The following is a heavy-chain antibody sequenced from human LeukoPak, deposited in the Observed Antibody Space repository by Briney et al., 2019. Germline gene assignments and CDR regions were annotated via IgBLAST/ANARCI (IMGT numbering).Heavy chain of an antibody. Sequence: PGGSLRLPCVASGFRFRNYWMAWIRHAPGRGLEWVANINVDGNEKYYLDSVRGRFIISRDNARNSLFLQMNSLRGEDTGVYYCVRELVVGPAEYFQSWGQGTLVAVFS. CDR3: VRELVVGPAEYFQS. V-gene: IGHV3-7*01. D-gene: IGHD1-26*01. CDR2: INVDGNEK. J-gene: IGHJ1*01. CDR1: GFRFRNYW.